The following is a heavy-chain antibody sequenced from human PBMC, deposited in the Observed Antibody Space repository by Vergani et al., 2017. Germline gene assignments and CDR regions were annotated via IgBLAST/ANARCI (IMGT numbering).Heavy chain of an antibody. D-gene: IGHD2-21*02. CDR1: GFTFDDYT. CDR2: ISWDGGST. Sequence: EVQLVESGGVVVQLGGSLRLSCAASGFTFDDYTMHWVRQAPGKGLEWVSLISWDGGSTYYADSVKGRFTISRDNSKNSLYLQMNSLRTEDTALYYCAKASCGGDCYTPDYWGQGTLVTVSS. V-gene: IGHV3-43*01. J-gene: IGHJ4*02. CDR3: AKASCGGDCYTPDY.